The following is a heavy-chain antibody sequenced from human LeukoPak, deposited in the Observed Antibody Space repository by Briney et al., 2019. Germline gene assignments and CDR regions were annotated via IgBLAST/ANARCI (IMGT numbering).Heavy chain of an antibody. Sequence: PGGWVSLSRACCGCIYHDYVLHGVGQARGRGGEWVAGIRWNSGSIGYADSVKGRLPSSRNNAKNSQYLQMNGLRAEDTALYYCAKERADRDTGTFMGVFDCWGQGTLVTVSS. CDR1: GCIYHDYV. J-gene: IGHJ4*02. V-gene: IGHV3-9*01. D-gene: IGHD6-13*01. CDR3: AKERADRDTGTFMGVFDC. CDR2: IRWNSGSI.